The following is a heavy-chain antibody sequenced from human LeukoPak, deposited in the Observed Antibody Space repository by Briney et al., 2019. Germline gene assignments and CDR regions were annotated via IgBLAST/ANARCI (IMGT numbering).Heavy chain of an antibody. CDR3: AKDSVGVAGPDY. V-gene: IGHV3-23*01. CDR2: ITGSGGGT. Sequence: PGGSLRLSCAASGFTFSTYAMSWVRQAPGEGLQWVSTITGSGGGTYYADSVKGRFTIFRDNSKNTLYLQMSSLRAEDTAVYYCAKDSVGVAGPDYWGQGTLVTVSS. J-gene: IGHJ4*02. D-gene: IGHD6-19*01. CDR1: GFTFSTYA.